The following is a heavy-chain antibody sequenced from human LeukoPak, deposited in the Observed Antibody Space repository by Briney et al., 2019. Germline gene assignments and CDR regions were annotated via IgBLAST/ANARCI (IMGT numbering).Heavy chain of an antibody. J-gene: IGHJ6*02. V-gene: IGHV3-30-3*01. CDR1: GFTFSSYA. D-gene: IGHD3-3*01. CDR2: ISYDGSNK. CDR3: AKDEKLRGTIFGVVIYDHRYGMDV. Sequence: LTGGSLRLSCAASGFTFSSYAMHWVRQAPGKGLEWVAVISYDGSNKYYADSVKGRFTISRDNSKNTLYLQMNSLRAEDTAVYYCAKDEKLRGTIFGVVIYDHRYGMDVWGQGTTVTVSS.